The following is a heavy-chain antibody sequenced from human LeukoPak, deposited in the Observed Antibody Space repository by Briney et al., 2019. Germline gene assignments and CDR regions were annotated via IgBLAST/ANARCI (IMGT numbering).Heavy chain of an antibody. CDR1: GGSFSGYY. CDR3: ARDPWGIAVAGYFDY. V-gene: IGHV4-34*01. D-gene: IGHD6-19*01. Sequence: KPSETLSLTCAVYGGSFSGYYWSWIRQPPGKGLEWIGEINHSGSTNYNPSLKSRVTISVDTSKNQFSLKLSSVTAADTAVYYCARDPWGIAVAGYFDYWGQGTLVTVSS. J-gene: IGHJ4*02. CDR2: INHSGST.